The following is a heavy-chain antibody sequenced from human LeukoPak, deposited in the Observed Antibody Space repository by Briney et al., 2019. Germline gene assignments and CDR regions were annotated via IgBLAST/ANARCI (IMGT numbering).Heavy chain of an antibody. CDR3: ARGGGSTWTQRGYFHP. Sequence: SVKVSCKASGYTFTSYDINWVRQATGQGLEWMGWMNPNSGNTAYAQKFQGRVTMTRNTSISTAYMELSSLRSDDTAVYYCARGGGSTWTQRGYFHPWGQGTLVTVSS. D-gene: IGHD6-13*01. J-gene: IGHJ1*01. CDR2: MNPNSGNT. CDR1: GYTFTSYD. V-gene: IGHV1-8*01.